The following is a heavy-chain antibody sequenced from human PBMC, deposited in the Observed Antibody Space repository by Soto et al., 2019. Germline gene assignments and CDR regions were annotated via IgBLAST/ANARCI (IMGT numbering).Heavy chain of an antibody. Sequence: GGSLRLSCAASGFTFSSYAMSWVRQAPGKGLEWVSAISGSGGSTYYADSVKGRFTISRDNSKNTLYLQMNSLRAEDTAVYYCAKTGLVERYSSSWYGAQGDDYYYYYMDVWGKGTTVTVSS. CDR2: ISGSGGST. CDR1: GFTFSSYA. V-gene: IGHV3-23*01. J-gene: IGHJ6*03. D-gene: IGHD6-13*01. CDR3: AKTGLVERYSSSWYGAQGDDYYYYYMDV.